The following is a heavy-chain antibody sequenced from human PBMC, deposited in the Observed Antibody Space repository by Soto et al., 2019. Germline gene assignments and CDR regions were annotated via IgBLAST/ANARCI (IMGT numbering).Heavy chain of an antibody. D-gene: IGHD3-16*02. Sequence: PVGSLRLSCAASGFTFSSYAMSWVRQAPGKGLEWVSAISGSGGSTYYADSVKGRFTISRDNSKNMLYLQMNSLRAEDTAVYYCALPRGFYVWGSYRSQFDYWGQGTLVTVS. CDR3: ALPRGFYVWGSYRSQFDY. J-gene: IGHJ4*02. V-gene: IGHV3-23*01. CDR1: GFTFSSYA. CDR2: ISGSGGST.